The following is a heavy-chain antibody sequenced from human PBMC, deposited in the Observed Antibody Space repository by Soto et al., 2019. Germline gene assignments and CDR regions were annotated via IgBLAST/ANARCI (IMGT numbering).Heavy chain of an antibody. CDR3: ATVLYNWNYGFDY. V-gene: IGHV4-30-4*08. Sequence: PSETLSLTCTVSGGSISSGGYYWSWIRQHPGKGLEWIGYIYYSGSTYYNPSLKSRVTISVDTSKNQFSLKLSSVTAADTAVYYRATVLYNWNYGFDYWGQGTLVTVSS. CDR1: GGSISSGGYY. J-gene: IGHJ4*02. D-gene: IGHD1-7*01. CDR2: IYYSGST.